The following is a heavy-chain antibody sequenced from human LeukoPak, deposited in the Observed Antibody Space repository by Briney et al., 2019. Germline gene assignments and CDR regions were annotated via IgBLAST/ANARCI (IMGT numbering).Heavy chain of an antibody. CDR3: VKAAYYDTSGRYYFDY. CDR2: VSWNSATI. D-gene: IGHD3-22*01. J-gene: IGHJ4*02. CDR1: GFTFADYA. V-gene: IGHV3-9*03. Sequence: GGSLRLSCAASGFTFADYAMHWVRQAPGKGLEWVSGVSWNSATIGYADSVKGRFTISRDNAKNSLCLQMDSLRPEDMALYYCVKAAYYDTSGRYYFDYWAREPWSPSPQ.